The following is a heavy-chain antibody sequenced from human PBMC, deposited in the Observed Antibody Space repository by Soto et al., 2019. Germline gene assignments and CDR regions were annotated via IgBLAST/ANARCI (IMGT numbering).Heavy chain of an antibody. J-gene: IGHJ4*02. D-gene: IGHD3-22*01. V-gene: IGHV4-30-2*01. Sequence: PSETLSLTCAVSGGSISSGGYSWSWIRQPPGKGLEWIGYIYHSGSTYYNPSLKSRVTISVDRSKNQFSLKLSSVTAADTAVYYCASILYYYDSSGYYYFYFDYWGQGTLVTVSS. CDR1: GGSISSGGYS. CDR2: IYHSGST. CDR3: ASILYYYDSSGYYYFYFDY.